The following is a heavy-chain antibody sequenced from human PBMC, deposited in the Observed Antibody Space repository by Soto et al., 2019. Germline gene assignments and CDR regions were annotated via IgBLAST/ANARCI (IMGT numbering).Heavy chain of an antibody. D-gene: IGHD1-26*01. CDR2: IYYSGST. CDR3: AVGTHTIYYYYYGMDV. CDR1: GGSISSSSYY. J-gene: IGHJ6*02. Sequence: QLQLQESGPGLVKPSETLSLTCTVSGGSISSSSYYWGWIRQPPGKGLEWIGSIYYSGSTYYNPSLKSRVHISVDTSKNQFSLKLSSVTAADTAVYYCAVGTHTIYYYYYGMDVWGQGTTVTVSS. V-gene: IGHV4-39*01.